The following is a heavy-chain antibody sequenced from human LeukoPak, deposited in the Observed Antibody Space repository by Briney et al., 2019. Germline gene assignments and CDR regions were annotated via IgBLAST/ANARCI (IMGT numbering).Heavy chain of an antibody. V-gene: IGHV3-53*01. CDR3: AKIVVITGTDHFDY. Sequence: GGSLRLSCAVSGFTVSHEYMTWVRQAPGKGLEWLSVIYKDGSTYYADSVKGRFTISRDNSKNTVYLQMNSLRVEDTAVYYCAKIVVITGTDHFDYWGQGTLVTVSS. J-gene: IGHJ4*02. CDR2: IYKDGST. CDR1: GFTVSHEY. D-gene: IGHD3-22*01.